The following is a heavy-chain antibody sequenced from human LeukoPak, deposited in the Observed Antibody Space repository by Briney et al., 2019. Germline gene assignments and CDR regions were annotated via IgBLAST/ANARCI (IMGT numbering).Heavy chain of an antibody. D-gene: IGHD6-13*01. CDR2: INHSGST. Sequence: PSETLSLTCAVYGGSFSGYYWSWIRQPPGKGLEWIGEINHSGSTNYNPSLKSRVTISVDTSKNQFSLKLTSVSAADTAVYYCAREEITAAGRSLDYWGQGTLVTVSS. J-gene: IGHJ4*02. V-gene: IGHV4-34*01. CDR1: GGSFSGYY. CDR3: AREEITAAGRSLDY.